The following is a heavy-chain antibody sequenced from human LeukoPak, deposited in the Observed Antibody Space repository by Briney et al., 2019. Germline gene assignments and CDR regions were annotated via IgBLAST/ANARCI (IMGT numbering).Heavy chain of an antibody. D-gene: IGHD1-26*01. CDR3: ARDSREVPDIVGATHSDAFDI. CDR2: ISSSSSYI. Sequence: GGSLRLSCAASGFTFSSYSMNWVRQAPGRGLEWVSSISSSSSYIYYADSVKGRFTISRDNAKNSLYLQMNSLRAEDTAVYYCARDSREVPDIVGATHSDAFDIWGQGTMVTVSS. CDR1: GFTFSSYS. J-gene: IGHJ3*02. V-gene: IGHV3-21*01.